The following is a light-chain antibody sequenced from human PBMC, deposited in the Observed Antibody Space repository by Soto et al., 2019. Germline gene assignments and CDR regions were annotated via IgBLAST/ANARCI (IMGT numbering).Light chain of an antibody. CDR1: QSVSSN. CDR3: HQRQSWPRT. V-gene: IGKV3-15*01. J-gene: IGKJ1*01. CDR2: GAS. Sequence: EIVLTQSPATLSVSPGERATLSCRASQSVSSNLAWYQQKPGQAPRLLMYGASTRAIGIPARFSGSGSGTEFTLTISSLQSEDFALYYCHQRQSWPRTFGQGTKVDIK.